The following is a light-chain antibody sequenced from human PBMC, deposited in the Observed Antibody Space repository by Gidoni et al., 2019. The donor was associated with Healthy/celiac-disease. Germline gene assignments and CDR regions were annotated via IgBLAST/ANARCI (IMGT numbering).Light chain of an antibody. CDR2: DAS. CDR1: QSISSY. V-gene: IGKV1-39*01. J-gene: IGKJ2*01. Sequence: DIQMTQSPSSLSASVGDRVTITCRASQSISSYLNWYQQKPGKAPKLLIYDASSLQSGVPSRFSGSGSGTDFTLTISSLQPEDFATYYCQQSYSTPPMYTFXXXTKLEIK. CDR3: QQSYSTPPMYT.